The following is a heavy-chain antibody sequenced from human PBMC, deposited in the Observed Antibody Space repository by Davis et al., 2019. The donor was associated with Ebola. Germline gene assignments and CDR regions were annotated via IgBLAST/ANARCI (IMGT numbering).Heavy chain of an antibody. V-gene: IGHV1-18*04. D-gene: IGHD4-11*01. Sequence: ASVKVSCKASGYTFTSYGISWVRQAPGQGLEWMGWISAYNGNTNYAQKLQGRVTMTTDTSTSPAYMELRSLRSDDTAVYYCARDKGEDYSNYHYYYYMDVWGKGTTVTVSS. CDR3: ARDKGEDYSNYHYYYYMDV. CDR1: GYTFTSYG. CDR2: ISAYNGNT. J-gene: IGHJ6*03.